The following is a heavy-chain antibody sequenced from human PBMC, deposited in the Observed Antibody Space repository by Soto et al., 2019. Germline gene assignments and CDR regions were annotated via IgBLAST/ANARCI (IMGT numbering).Heavy chain of an antibody. V-gene: IGHV3-21*01. CDR1: GFTFSSYS. CDR2: ISSSSSYI. J-gene: IGHJ4*02. Sequence: EVQLVESGGGLVKPGGSLRLSCAASGFTFSSYSMNWVRQAPGKGLEWVSSISSSSSYIYYADSVKGRFTISRDNAKNSLYLQMNSMRAEDTAVYYCARKGYSSSWIDYWGQGTLVTVSS. D-gene: IGHD6-13*01. CDR3: ARKGYSSSWIDY.